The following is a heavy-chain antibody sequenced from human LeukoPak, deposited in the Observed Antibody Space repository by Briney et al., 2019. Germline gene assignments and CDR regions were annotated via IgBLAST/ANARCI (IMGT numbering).Heavy chain of an antibody. CDR1: GFTFSSYA. D-gene: IGHD1-26*01. J-gene: IGHJ3*02. Sequence: GGSLRLSCAASGFTFSSYAMSWVRQAPGKGLEWVSSISSSSSYIYYADSVKGRFTISRDNAKNSLYLQMNSLRAEDTAVYYCARDWERRAFDIWGQGTMVTVSS. V-gene: IGHV3-21*01. CDR3: ARDWERRAFDI. CDR2: ISSSSSYI.